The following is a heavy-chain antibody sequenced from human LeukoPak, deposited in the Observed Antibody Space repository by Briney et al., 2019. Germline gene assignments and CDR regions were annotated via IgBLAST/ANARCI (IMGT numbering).Heavy chain of an antibody. V-gene: IGHV3-21*01. CDR3: AKVPGYCSSTRCLPGDYFDY. CDR2: ISSSSSYI. Sequence: AGGSLRLSCAASGFTFSSYSMNWVRQAPGKGLEWVSSISSSSSYIYYADSVKGRFTISRDNAKNSLYLQMNSLRAEDTAVYYCAKVPGYCSSTRCLPGDYFDYWGQGTLVTVSS. J-gene: IGHJ4*02. CDR1: GFTFSSYS. D-gene: IGHD2-2*01.